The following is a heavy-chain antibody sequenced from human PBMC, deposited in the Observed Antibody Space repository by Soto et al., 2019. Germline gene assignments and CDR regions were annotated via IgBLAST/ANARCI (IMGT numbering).Heavy chain of an antibody. D-gene: IGHD6-13*01. CDR2: ISYDGSNK. J-gene: IGHJ6*02. V-gene: IGHV3-30-3*01. Sequence: TGGSLRLSCAASGFTFSSYAMQWVRQAPGKGLEWVAVISYDGSNKYYADSVKGRFTISRDNSKNTLYLQMNSLRAEDTAVYYCARDRDIAAAGTYYYYGMDVWGQGTTVTVSS. CDR1: GFTFSSYA. CDR3: ARDRDIAAAGTYYYYGMDV.